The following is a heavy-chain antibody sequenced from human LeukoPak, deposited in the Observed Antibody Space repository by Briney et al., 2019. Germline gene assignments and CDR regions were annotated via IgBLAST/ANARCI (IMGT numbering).Heavy chain of an antibody. D-gene: IGHD2/OR15-2a*01. CDR1: GYTFTGYY. V-gene: IGHV1-2*02. CDR2: INPNSGGT. J-gene: IGHJ6*03. Sequence: ASVKVSCKASGYTFTGYYMHWVRQAPGQGLEWMGWINPNSGGTNYAQKLQGRVTMTTDTSTSTAYMELRSLRSDDTAVYYCARVLDEEYYPYYYYYMDVWGKGTTVTVSS. CDR3: ARVLDEEYYPYYYYYMDV.